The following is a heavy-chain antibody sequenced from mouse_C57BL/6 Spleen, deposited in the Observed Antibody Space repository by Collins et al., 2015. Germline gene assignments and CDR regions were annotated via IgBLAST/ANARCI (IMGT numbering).Heavy chain of an antibody. CDR2: ISYSGST. V-gene: IGHV3-2*02. Sequence: DVQLQESGPGLVKPSQSLSLTCTVTGYSITSDYAWNWIRQFPGNKLEWMGYISYSGSTSYNPSLKSRISITRDTSKNQFFLQLNSVTTEDTATYYCARSPIYYGNPWFAYWGQGTLVTVVC. CDR1: GYSITSDYA. CDR3: ARSPIYYGNPWFAY. J-gene: IGHJ3*01. D-gene: IGHD2-1*01.